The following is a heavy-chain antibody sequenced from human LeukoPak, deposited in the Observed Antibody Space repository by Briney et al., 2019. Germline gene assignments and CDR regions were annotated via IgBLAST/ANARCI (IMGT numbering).Heavy chain of an antibody. D-gene: IGHD3-10*01. J-gene: IGHJ6*03. CDR3: ARDATMVPLYYYYYMDV. CDR1: GFTFSSYA. CDR2: INSSSGYI. V-gene: IGHV3-21*01. Sequence: GGSLRLSCAASGFTFSSYAMSWVRQAPGKGLEWVSSINSSSGYIYYADSVKGRFTISRDNAKNSLYLQMNSLRAEDTAVYYCARDATMVPLYYYYYMDVWGKGTTVTVSS.